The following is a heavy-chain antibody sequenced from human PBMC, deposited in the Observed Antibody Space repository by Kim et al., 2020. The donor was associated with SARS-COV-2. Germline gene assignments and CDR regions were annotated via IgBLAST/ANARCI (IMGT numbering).Heavy chain of an antibody. D-gene: IGHD5-18*01. V-gene: IGHV4-59*01. Sequence: SETLSLTCTVSGDSISSYYWSWIRQPPGKGLEWIGYIYYSGSTTYNPSLKSRVTISVDTSKNQLSLKLSSVTAADTAMYYCARGYRGDTATGLSDAFDLWGLGTMVTVSS. CDR1: GDSISSYY. CDR3: ARGYRGDTATGLSDAFDL. CDR2: IYYSGST. J-gene: IGHJ3*01.